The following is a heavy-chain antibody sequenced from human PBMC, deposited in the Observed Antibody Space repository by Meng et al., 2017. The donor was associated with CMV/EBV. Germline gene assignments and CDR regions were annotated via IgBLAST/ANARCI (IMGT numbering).Heavy chain of an antibody. D-gene: IGHD6-19*01. Sequence: ASVKVSCKASGYTFNGYYMHWVRQAPGQGLEWMGWINPNSGGTNYAQKFQGRVNMTMDTSISTAYMELSRLRSDDTAVYYCARDLRAVGAFDIWGQGTMVTVSS. J-gene: IGHJ3*02. CDR2: INPNSGGT. V-gene: IGHV1-2*02. CDR3: ARDLRAVGAFDI. CDR1: GYTFNGYY.